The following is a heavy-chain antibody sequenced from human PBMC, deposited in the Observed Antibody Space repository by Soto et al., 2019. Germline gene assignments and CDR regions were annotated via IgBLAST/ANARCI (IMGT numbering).Heavy chain of an antibody. J-gene: IGHJ4*02. CDR1: GYAFTTYG. CDR2: ISAHNGKT. CDR3: ARGRYGDY. V-gene: IGHV1-18*01. D-gene: IGHD1-1*01. Sequence: QVHLVQSGAEVKKPGASVKVSCKGSGYAFTTYGITWVRQDPGQGLEWMGWISAHNGKTNYAQKLQGRATAARDTSTSTAYMELRSLRSADTAVYYCARGRYGDYWGQGALVTVSS.